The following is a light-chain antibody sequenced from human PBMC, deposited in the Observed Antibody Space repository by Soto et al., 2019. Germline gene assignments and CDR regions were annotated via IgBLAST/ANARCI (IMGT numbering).Light chain of an antibody. Sequence: NFMLTQPHSVSESPGKTVTISCTGSSGNIASNYVQWYQQRPGSGPTTVIFQDNQRPSGVPDRFSGSRSGNTASLTISGLQAEDESDYYCSSYTSSSTWVFGGGTKVTVL. CDR1: SGNIASNY. V-gene: IGLV6-57*02. J-gene: IGLJ3*02. CDR2: QDN. CDR3: SSYTSSSTWV.